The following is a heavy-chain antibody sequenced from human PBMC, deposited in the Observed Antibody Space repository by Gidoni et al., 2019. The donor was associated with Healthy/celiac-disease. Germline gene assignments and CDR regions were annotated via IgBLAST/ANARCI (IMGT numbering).Heavy chain of an antibody. CDR3: AKDRGATVVFFDY. CDR1: GFTFDDYA. V-gene: IGHV3-9*01. D-gene: IGHD1-26*01. J-gene: IGHJ4*02. Sequence: EVQLVESGGGLVQPGRSLRLSCAASGFTFDDYAMHWVRQAPGKGLEWVSGISWNSGSIGYADSVKGRFTIFRDNAKNSLYLQMNSLRAEDTALYYCAKDRGATVVFFDYWGQGTLVTVSS. CDR2: ISWNSGSI.